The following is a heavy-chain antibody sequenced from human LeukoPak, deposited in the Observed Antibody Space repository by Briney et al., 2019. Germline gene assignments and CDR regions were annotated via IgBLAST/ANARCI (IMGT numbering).Heavy chain of an antibody. J-gene: IGHJ4*02. V-gene: IGHV3-7*03. CDR3: ARDQYDTWSRRGNFDS. CDR2: IKLDGSEK. Sequence: GGSLRLSCVAPGFTFGKYWMSWVRQAPGKGVEWVANIKLDGSEKNYVDSVKGRFTISRDNTKNSLYLQMNSLRVEDTAVFYCARDQYDTWSRRGNFDSWGQGTLVIVSS. CDR1: GFTFGKYW. D-gene: IGHD3-3*01.